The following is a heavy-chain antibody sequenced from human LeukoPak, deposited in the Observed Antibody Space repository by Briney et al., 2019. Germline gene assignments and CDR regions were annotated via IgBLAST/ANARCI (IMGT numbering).Heavy chain of an antibody. CDR1: GFTVSGSG. Sequence: GGSLRLSCAASGFTVSGSGMHWVRQASGKGLEWVGRIRSKAEGSATAYGASVKGRLTISRDDSKNTAYLQMNSLKTEDTAVYYCTRLKGSGNSYDYYYYGMDVWGQGTTVTVSS. V-gene: IGHV3-73*01. CDR3: TRLKGSGNSYDYYYYGMDV. CDR2: IRSKAEGSAT. J-gene: IGHJ6*02. D-gene: IGHD3-10*01.